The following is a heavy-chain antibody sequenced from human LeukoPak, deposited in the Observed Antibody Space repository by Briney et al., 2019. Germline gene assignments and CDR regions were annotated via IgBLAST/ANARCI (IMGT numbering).Heavy chain of an antibody. V-gene: IGHV3-23*01. Sequence: PGGSLRLSCAASGFTFSSYAMSWVRQVPGKGLEWVSVISGSGDNTYYADSVKGRFTISRDNSKNSLYLQMNSLRAEDTAVYYCARDQTDYGMDVWGQGTTVTVSS. CDR1: GFTFSSYA. CDR3: ARDQTDYGMDV. J-gene: IGHJ6*02. CDR2: ISGSGDNT.